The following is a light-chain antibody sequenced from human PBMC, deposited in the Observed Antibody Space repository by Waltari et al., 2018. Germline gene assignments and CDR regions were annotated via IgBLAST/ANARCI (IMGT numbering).Light chain of an antibody. CDR3: ASWDSSLSAAGV. CDR1: NSNIGNNY. Sequence: PGQKVTISCSGGNSNIGNNYVSWYQKFPGRAPRLIIFDDNQRPSGIPDRFSGSKSGTSATLAITGLHSGDEADYYCASWDSSLSAAGVFGGGTRLTVL. CDR2: DDN. J-gene: IGLJ3*02. V-gene: IGLV1-51*01.